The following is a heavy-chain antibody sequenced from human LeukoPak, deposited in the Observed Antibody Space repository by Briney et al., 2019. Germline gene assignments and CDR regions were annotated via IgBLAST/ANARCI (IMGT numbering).Heavy chain of an antibody. Sequence: GGSLRLSCAASGFTFAIYVITWVRQAPGKGLEWVSDIVGSGGNTFYANSVKGRFTISRDNSKNTLYLQMNSLRADDAAVYYCAKGYYGNYVAVDYWGQGTLVTVSS. CDR2: IVGSGGNT. CDR3: AKGYYGNYVAVDY. D-gene: IGHD4-11*01. V-gene: IGHV3-23*01. J-gene: IGHJ4*02. CDR1: GFTFAIYV.